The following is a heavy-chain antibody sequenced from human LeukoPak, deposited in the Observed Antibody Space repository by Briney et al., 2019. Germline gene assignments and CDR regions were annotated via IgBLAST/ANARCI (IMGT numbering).Heavy chain of an antibody. CDR3: ASSGSYRFDY. V-gene: IGHV3-48*02. J-gene: IGHJ4*02. Sequence: GGSLRLTCAASGFTFSSYSMNWVRQAPGKGLEWVSHITASGTAMFYADSVKGRFTISRDNAKNSLYLQMNSLRDEDTAVYYCASSGSYRFDYWGQGTLVTVSS. CDR1: GFTFSSYS. D-gene: IGHD1-26*01. CDR2: ITASGTAM.